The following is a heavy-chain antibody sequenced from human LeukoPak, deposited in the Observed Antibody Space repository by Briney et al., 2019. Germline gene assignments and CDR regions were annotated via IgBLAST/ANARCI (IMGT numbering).Heavy chain of an antibody. Sequence: NPSETLSLTCTVSGGPVSSGSYYWSWIRQPPGKGLEWIGYIYYSGSTNYNPSLKSRVTISVDTSKNQFSLKLSSVTAADTAVYYCARDARYCSGGSCPGGYYYYGMDVWGKGTTVTVSS. CDR2: IYYSGST. J-gene: IGHJ6*04. D-gene: IGHD2-15*01. CDR3: ARDARYCSGGSCPGGYYYYGMDV. V-gene: IGHV4-61*01. CDR1: GGPVSSGSYY.